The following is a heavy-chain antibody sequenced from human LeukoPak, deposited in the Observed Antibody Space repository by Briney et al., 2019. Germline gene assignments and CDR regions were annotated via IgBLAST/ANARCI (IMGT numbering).Heavy chain of an antibody. CDR2: IIPIFGTA. V-gene: IGHV1-69*05. Sequence: ASVKVSCKASGGTFSSYAISWVRQAPGQGLEWMGGIIPIFGTANYARKFQGRVTITTDESTSTAYMELSSLRSEDTAVYYCAASPGDFDWLLLDYWGQGTLVTVSS. J-gene: IGHJ4*02. CDR3: AASPGDFDWLLLDY. CDR1: GGTFSSYA. D-gene: IGHD3-9*01.